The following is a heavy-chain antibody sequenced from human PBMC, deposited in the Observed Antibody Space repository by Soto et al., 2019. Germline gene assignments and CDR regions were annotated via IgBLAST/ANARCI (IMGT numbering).Heavy chain of an antibody. Sequence: SGPTLVNPTQTLTLTCTFSGFSLTAAGAGVGWIRQPPGKALEWLALIYWNDDTRYSPSLKTRLTITKDTSKNQVVLRVTNMDPVDTATYFCAHRGYGNYPRDNWFDPWGQGILVTVSS. J-gene: IGHJ5*02. D-gene: IGHD4-17*01. V-gene: IGHV2-5*01. CDR1: GFSLTAAGAG. CDR3: AHRGYGNYPRDNWFDP. CDR2: IYWNDDT.